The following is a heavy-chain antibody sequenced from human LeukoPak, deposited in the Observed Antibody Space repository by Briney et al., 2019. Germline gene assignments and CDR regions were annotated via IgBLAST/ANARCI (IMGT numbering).Heavy chain of an antibody. Sequence: SQTLSLTCAISGDSVSRDSIAWNWIRQSPSRGLEWLGRTYYKSAWYNDYAVSVKGRIIINPDTSKNQFSLQLNSVTPEDTAVYYCARGAGWPQFDYWGQGTLVTVSS. J-gene: IGHJ4*02. V-gene: IGHV6-1*01. CDR3: ARGAGWPQFDY. CDR2: TYYKSAWYN. D-gene: IGHD6-19*01. CDR1: GDSVSRDSIA.